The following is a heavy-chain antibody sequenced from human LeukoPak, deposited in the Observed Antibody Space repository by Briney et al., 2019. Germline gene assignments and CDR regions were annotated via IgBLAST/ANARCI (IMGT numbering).Heavy chain of an antibody. Sequence: RPGGSPGLSCAASGFTFSSYAMHWVRQAPGKGLEWVAVISYDGSNKYYADSVKGRFTISRDNSKNTLYLQMNSLRAEDTAVYYCARDSYYYDSSGYPHWGQGTLVTVSS. V-gene: IGHV3-30-3*01. D-gene: IGHD3-22*01. CDR3: ARDSYYYDSSGYPH. J-gene: IGHJ4*02. CDR2: ISYDGSNK. CDR1: GFTFSSYA.